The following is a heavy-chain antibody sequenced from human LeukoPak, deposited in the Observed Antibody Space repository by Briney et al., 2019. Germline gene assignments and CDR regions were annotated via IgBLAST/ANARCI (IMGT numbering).Heavy chain of an antibody. CDR3: TRGFRVAARPLHDY. V-gene: IGHV3-74*01. CDR1: GFTFSHFW. CDR2: INTDETST. J-gene: IGHJ4*02. Sequence: GGSLRLSCAASGFTFSHFWMHWVRQAPGKGLEWVSRINTDETSTGYADSVKGRFTISRDNAENTIYLQMNRLRVEDTAVYYCTRGFRVAARPLHDYWGQGTLVTVSS. D-gene: IGHD6-6*01.